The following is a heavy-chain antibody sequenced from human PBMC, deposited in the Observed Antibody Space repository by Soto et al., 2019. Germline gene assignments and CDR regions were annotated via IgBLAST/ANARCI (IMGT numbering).Heavy chain of an antibody. J-gene: IGHJ4*02. Sequence: GGSLRLSCAASGFTFSDHYMDWVRQVPGKGLEWVGRIRKKANSYTTEYAASVKGRFTISRDDSTNSMYLQMNSLKTEDTAMYFCAKISTTSYFDFWGQGTLVTVSS. CDR3: AKISTTSYFDF. V-gene: IGHV3-72*01. CDR1: GFTFSDHY. D-gene: IGHD4-17*01. CDR2: IRKKANSYTT.